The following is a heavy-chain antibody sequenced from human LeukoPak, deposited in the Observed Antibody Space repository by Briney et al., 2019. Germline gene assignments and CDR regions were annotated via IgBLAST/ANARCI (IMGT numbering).Heavy chain of an antibody. J-gene: IGHJ6*03. CDR3: ARADYYDSSGYYYDYYYMDV. V-gene: IGHV4-4*07. Sequence: SETLSLTCTVSGGSTSSYYWSWIRQPAGKGPEWIGRIYTSGSTNYNPSLKSRVTMSVDTSKNQFSLKLSSVTAADTAVYYCARADYYDSSGYYYDYYYMDVWGKGTTVTVSS. D-gene: IGHD3-22*01. CDR1: GGSTSSYY. CDR2: IYTSGST.